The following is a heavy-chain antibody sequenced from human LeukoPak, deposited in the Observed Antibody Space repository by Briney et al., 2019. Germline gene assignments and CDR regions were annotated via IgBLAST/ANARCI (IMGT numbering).Heavy chain of an antibody. CDR1: RYDINSVYY. CDR2: IYHSGST. J-gene: IGHJ4*02. CDR3: ARAGGYYGSGSFLDY. D-gene: IGHD3-10*01. Sequence: PSETLSLTCTVSRYDINSVYYWGWIRQPPGKGLEWIGSIYHSGSTYYNSSLKSRVTLSMDTSRNKFSLNLNTVTAAAAAVYYCARAGGYYGSGSFLDYWGQGLLVTVSS. V-gene: IGHV4-38-2*02.